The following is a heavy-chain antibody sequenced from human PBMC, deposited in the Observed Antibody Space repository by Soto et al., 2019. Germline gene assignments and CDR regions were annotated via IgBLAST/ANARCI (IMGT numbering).Heavy chain of an antibody. CDR3: ARHDCISTSCYYYYYYSMDV. V-gene: IGHV3-23*01. Sequence: PGGSLRLSCAASGFTLTTYAMSWVRQAPGKGLEWVSSISGSGGTAYNVDSVKGRFTISRDNSKNTMYLQMNSLRAEDTAVYYCARHDCISTSCYYYYYYSMDVWGQGTTVTVSS. CDR2: ISGSGGTA. J-gene: IGHJ6*02. CDR1: GFTLTTYA. D-gene: IGHD2-2*01.